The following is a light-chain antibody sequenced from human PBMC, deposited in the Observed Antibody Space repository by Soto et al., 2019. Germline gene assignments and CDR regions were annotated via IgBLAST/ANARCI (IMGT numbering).Light chain of an antibody. CDR2: GAS. CDR1: QSVSNSF. J-gene: IGKJ1*01. Sequence: EIVLTQSPGTLSLSPGERATLSCRASQSVSNSFLAWYQQKPGQAPMLLIYGASSRATGIPDRFSGSGSGTDFTLTISRLEPEDFALYYCQQYAKSRTFGQGTKVEIK. V-gene: IGKV3-20*01. CDR3: QQYAKSRT.